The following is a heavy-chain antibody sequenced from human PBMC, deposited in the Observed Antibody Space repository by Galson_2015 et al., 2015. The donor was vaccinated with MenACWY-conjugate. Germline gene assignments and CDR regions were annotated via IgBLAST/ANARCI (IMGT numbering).Heavy chain of an antibody. Sequence: SLRLSCAASGFTFSNFAMSWVRQAPGKGLEWVSAISGSGATTYYADSVRGRLTISRDNSKNTLYLQMNSLRAEDTAVYYCAKDRGEGKLVGATWRWFDPWGQGTLVTVSS. D-gene: IGHD4/OR15-4a*01. CDR1: GFTFSNFA. CDR3: AKDRGEGKLVGATWRWFDP. CDR2: ISGSGATT. V-gene: IGHV3-23*01. J-gene: IGHJ5*02.